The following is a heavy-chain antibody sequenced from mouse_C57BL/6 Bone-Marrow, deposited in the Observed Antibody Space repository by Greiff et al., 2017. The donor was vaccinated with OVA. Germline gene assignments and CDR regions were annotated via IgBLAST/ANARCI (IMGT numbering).Heavy chain of an antibody. CDR2: ISHSGST. Sequence: EVKLVESGPGLAKPSQSLSLTCSVSGYSITSYYWNWVRKFPANKLEYMGYISHSGSTDYNPSLKSRISIIRDTSKNQYYLQLNSVTTEDTATYYCARCGADWYFDVWGTGTTVTVSS. V-gene: IGHV3-8*01. CDR1: GYSITSYY. CDR3: ARCGADWYFDV. J-gene: IGHJ1*03.